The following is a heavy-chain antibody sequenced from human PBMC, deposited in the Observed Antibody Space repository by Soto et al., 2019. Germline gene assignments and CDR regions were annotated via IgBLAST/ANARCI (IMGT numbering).Heavy chain of an antibody. Sequence: EVQLVESGGGLVQPGRSLRLSCAASGFSFDGYAMNWVRQPPGKGLEWVSGISWNSGNIDYADSVKGRFTISSDNAKNSLYLHMNSLRAEDTALYYCAKASTDSSSQGWFDPWGQGTMVTVPS. CDR1: GFSFDGYA. CDR2: ISWNSGNI. J-gene: IGHJ5*02. CDR3: AKASTDSSSQGWFDP. D-gene: IGHD6-6*01. V-gene: IGHV3-9*01.